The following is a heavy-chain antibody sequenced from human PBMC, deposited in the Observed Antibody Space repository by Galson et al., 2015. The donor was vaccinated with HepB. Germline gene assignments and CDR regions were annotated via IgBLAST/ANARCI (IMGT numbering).Heavy chain of an antibody. CDR2: TYCRSKWNN. V-gene: IGHV6-1*01. D-gene: IGHD3-22*01. CDR1: GDSVSSKSAA. CDR3: ARELFRDSSGYRFAFDI. J-gene: IGHJ3*02. Sequence: CAISGDSVSSKSAAWNWIRQSPSRGLEWLGRTYCRSKWNNDYAVSVQSRITINPDTSKNQFSLQLNSVTPEDTAVYYCARELFRDSSGYRFAFDIWGQGTMVTVSS.